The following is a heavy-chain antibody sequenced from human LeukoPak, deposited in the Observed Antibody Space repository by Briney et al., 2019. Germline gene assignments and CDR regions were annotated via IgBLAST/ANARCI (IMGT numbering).Heavy chain of an antibody. CDR1: GGSISSYY. CDR3: ARGPDYYDSSGPDAFDI. Sequence: SETLSLTCTVSGGSISSYYWSWIRQPPGKGLEWIGYIYYSGSTNYNPSLKSRVTISVDTSKNQFSLKLSSVTAADTAVYYCARGPDYYDSSGPDAFDIWGQGTMVTVSS. J-gene: IGHJ3*02. V-gene: IGHV4-59*12. D-gene: IGHD3-22*01. CDR2: IYYSGST.